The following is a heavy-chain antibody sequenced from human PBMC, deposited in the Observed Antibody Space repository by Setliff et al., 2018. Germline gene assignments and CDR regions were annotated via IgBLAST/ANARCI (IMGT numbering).Heavy chain of an antibody. J-gene: IGHJ4*02. V-gene: IGHV3-7*01. CDR2: IKEDGSEK. CDR1: GFTFSNAW. D-gene: IGHD3-22*01. CDR3: ARTDYYYDSSGYDY. Sequence: AGGSLRLSCAASGFTFSNAWMSWVRQAPGKGLEWVANIKEDGSEKYYVDSVKGRFTISRDNAKNSLYLQMNSLRAEGTAVYYCARTDYYYDSSGYDYWGQGTLVTVSS.